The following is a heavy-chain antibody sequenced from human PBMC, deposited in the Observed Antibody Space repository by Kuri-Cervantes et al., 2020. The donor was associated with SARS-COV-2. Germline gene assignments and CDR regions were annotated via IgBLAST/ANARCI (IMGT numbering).Heavy chain of an antibody. CDR2: IYYSGST. D-gene: IGHD6-13*01. CDR1: GGSVSSGSHY. J-gene: IGHJ4*02. CDR3: ARGSSSWDFDY. Sequence: ESLKISCIVSGGSVSSGSHYWSWIRQPPGKGLEWIGYIYYSGSTKYNPSLKSRVTMSVDTSKNQFSLKLNSVTPADTAVYYCARGSSSWDFDYWGQGTLVTVSS. V-gene: IGHV4-61*01.